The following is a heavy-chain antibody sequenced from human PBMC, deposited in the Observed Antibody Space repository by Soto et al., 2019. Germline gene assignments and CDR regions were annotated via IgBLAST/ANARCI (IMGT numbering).Heavy chain of an antibody. V-gene: IGHV4-39*01. CDR2: IYYSGST. D-gene: IGHD5-18*01. CDR1: GGSISSSSYY. Sequence: QLQLQESGPGLVKPSETLSLTCTVSGGSISSSSYYWGWIRQPPGKGLEWIGSIYYSGSTYYNPSLAGLVPTAVIPSSTLVSLKLSAVTAADTAVYSCARCIQLWLEVEYYFDYWGQGTLVTVS. CDR3: ARCIQLWLEVEYYFDY. J-gene: IGHJ4*02.